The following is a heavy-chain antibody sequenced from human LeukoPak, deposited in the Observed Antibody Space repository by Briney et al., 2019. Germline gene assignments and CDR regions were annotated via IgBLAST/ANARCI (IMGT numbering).Heavy chain of an antibody. J-gene: IGHJ4*02. V-gene: IGHV3-7*01. CDR3: ARAGDRGACDY. CDR1: GFTVSSYW. Sequence: GGSLRLSCAASGFTVSSYWMSWVRQAPGKGREWVAKINEDGREKYHVDSVEGRFTVARDNTKNSLFLLMARLSTADTAVYYCARAGDRGACDYCGQGILVTVSS. D-gene: IGHD3-10*01. CDR2: INEDGREK.